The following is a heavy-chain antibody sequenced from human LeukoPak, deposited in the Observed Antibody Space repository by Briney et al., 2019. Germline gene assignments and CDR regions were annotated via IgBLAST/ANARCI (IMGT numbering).Heavy chain of an antibody. Sequence: SETLSLTCAVYGGSFSGYYWSWIRQPPGKGLEWIGEINHSGSTNYNPSLKSRVTISVDTSKIQFSLKLSSVTAADTAVYYCARGKDYGTYYFDYWGQGTLVTVSS. V-gene: IGHV4-34*01. D-gene: IGHD4-17*01. CDR3: ARGKDYGTYYFDY. CDR2: INHSGST. J-gene: IGHJ4*02. CDR1: GGSFSGYY.